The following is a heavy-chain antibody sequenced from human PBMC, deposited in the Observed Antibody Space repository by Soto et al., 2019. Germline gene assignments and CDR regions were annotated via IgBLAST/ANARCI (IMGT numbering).Heavy chain of an antibody. V-gene: IGHV3-9*01. CDR2: ISWNSVSI. CDR1: GFTFDDYA. Sequence: GGSLRLSCAASGFTFDDYAMHWVRQAPGKGLEWVSGISWNSVSIGYADSVKGRFTISRDNSKNTLYLQMNSLRAEDTAVYYCAHFDWFIDYWGQGTLVTVSS. J-gene: IGHJ4*02. D-gene: IGHD3-9*01. CDR3: AHFDWFIDY.